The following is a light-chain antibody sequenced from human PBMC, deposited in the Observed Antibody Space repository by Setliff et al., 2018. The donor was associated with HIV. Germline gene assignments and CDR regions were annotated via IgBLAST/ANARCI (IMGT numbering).Light chain of an antibody. CDR2: EVS. V-gene: IGLV2-14*01. J-gene: IGLJ1*01. Sequence: QSVLTQPASVSGSPGQSITISCTGTSSDVGSYNYVSWYQQHPGKAPKLMIYEVSNRPSGVSNRFSGSKSGNTASLTISGLQAEDVADYYRSSYTSSSLYVFGTGTKVTVL. CDR3: SSYTSSSLYV. CDR1: SSDVGSYNY.